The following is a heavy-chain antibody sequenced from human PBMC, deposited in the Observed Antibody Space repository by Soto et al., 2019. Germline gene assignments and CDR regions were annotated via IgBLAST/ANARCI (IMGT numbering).Heavy chain of an antibody. Sequence: WGSLRLACVGSGYIVSEYAMAGIRQAPGKGLEWVTGVTSSAIATYYADSVKGRFTISRNNSLNILYLQMDNLGADDTAVYYCAKSHDTSAYYLSLDSWGQGTHVTVSS. CDR1: GYIVSEYA. V-gene: IGHV3-23*01. D-gene: IGHD3-22*01. CDR2: VTSSAIAT. J-gene: IGHJ4*02. CDR3: AKSHDTSAYYLSLDS.